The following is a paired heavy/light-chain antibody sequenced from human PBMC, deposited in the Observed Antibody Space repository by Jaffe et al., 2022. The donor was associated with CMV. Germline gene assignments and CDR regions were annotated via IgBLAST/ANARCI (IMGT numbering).Heavy chain of an antibody. CDR2: IIPILGIA. CDR1: GGTFSSYA. Sequence: QVQLVQSGAEVKKPGSSVKVSCKASGGTFSSYAISWVRQAPGQGLEWMGRIIPILGIANYAQKFQGRVTITADKSTSTAYMELSSLRSEDTAVYYCATRTRRSYDILTGSSHDAFDIWGQGTMVTVSS. CDR3: ATRTRRSYDILTGSSHDAFDI. D-gene: IGHD3-9*01. J-gene: IGHJ3*02. V-gene: IGHV1-69*09.
Light chain of an antibody. Sequence: DIQMTQSPSSLSASVGDRVTITCRASQSISSYLNWYQQKPGKAPKLLIYAASSLQSGVPSRFSGSGSGTDFTLTISSLQPEDFATYYCQQSYSTPQAFGQGTKLEIK. CDR2: AAS. CDR1: QSISSY. J-gene: IGKJ2*01. CDR3: QQSYSTPQA. V-gene: IGKV1-39*01.